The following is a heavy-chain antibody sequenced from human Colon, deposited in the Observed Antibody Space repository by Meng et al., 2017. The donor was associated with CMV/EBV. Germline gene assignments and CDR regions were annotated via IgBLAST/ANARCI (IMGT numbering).Heavy chain of an antibody. CDR1: GFTFSSYS. CDR2: ITHTSDT. Sequence: GGSLRLSCVTSGFTFSSYSLNWVRQAPGKGLEWVSSITHTSDTYYADSLKGRFTVSIDNAQNSGYLQMNSLTAEDTAVYFCARGWPPDYWGQGTLVTVSS. V-gene: IGHV3-21*06. CDR3: ARGWPPDY. J-gene: IGHJ4*02. D-gene: IGHD6-13*01.